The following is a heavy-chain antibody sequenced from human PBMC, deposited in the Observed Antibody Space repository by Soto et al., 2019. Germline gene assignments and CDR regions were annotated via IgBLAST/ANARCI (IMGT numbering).Heavy chain of an antibody. CDR1: GDSINSDDW. Sequence: QLHLQESGPGLVKPSGTLSLTCAVSGDSINSDDWWSWVRQPPGKGLEWIGEISHRGSTNYNPSLKRRVTISVEKSKTQFSLKLRSVTAADTAVYYCAGVSGDVVVVPTTIGYNWLDPWGQGTLVTVSS. J-gene: IGHJ5*02. V-gene: IGHV4-4*02. CDR3: AGVSGDVVVVPTTIGYNWLDP. D-gene: IGHD2-2*01. CDR2: ISHRGST.